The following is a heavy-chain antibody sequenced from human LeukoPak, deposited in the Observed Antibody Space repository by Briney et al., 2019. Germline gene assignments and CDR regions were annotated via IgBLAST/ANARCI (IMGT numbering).Heavy chain of an antibody. V-gene: IGHV4-59*01. CDR2: IHSSGST. CDR1: GFSITTYY. D-gene: IGHD5-12*01. Sequence: SETLSLTCTVSGFSITTYYWSWIRQSPGNGLEWIGQIHSSGSTTYNPSLKRRVTISVDTSKNQFSLKLSSVTAADTAVFYCARGVRYDFFDYWGQGTLVTVSS. J-gene: IGHJ4*02. CDR3: ARGVRYDFFDY.